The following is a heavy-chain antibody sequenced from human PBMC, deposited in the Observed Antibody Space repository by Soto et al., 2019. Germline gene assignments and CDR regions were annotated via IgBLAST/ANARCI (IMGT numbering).Heavy chain of an antibody. CDR2: IIPIFGTA. CDR1: GGTFSSYT. CDR3: ASSYYDFWSARGYYYYYGMDV. V-gene: IGHV1-69*13. Sequence: SVKVSCTASGGTFSSYTISWVRQAPGQGLEWMGGIIPIFGTANYAQKFQGRVTITADESTSTAYMELSSLRSEDTAVYYCASSYYDFWSARGYYYYYGMDVWGQGTTVTVSS. J-gene: IGHJ6*02. D-gene: IGHD3-3*01.